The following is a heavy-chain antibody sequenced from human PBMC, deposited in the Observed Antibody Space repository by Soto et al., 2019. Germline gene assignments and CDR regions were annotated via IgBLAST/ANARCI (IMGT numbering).Heavy chain of an antibody. Sequence: SQTLSLTCAISGESVSSNSAAWNWIRQSPSRGLEWLGRTYYRSKRYNDYAVSEKSRITINPDTSKTQFSLHLNSVAPDDSYVYYCARDEGYCNSSSYRGGAFDIWGQGTMVTVSS. V-gene: IGHV6-1*01. D-gene: IGHD3-22*01. J-gene: IGHJ3*02. CDR3: ARDEGYCNSSSYRGGAFDI. CDR2: TYYRSKRYN. CDR1: GESVSSNSAA.